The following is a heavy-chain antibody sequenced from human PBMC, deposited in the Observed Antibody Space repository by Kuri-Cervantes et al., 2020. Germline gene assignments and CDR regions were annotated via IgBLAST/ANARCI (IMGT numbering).Heavy chain of an antibody. CDR3: ARVFYYYGSGSPDLDY. Sequence: GSLRLSCTVSGGSISSSSYYWGWIRQPPGKGLEWIGSIYYSGSTYYNPSLKSRVTISVDTSKNQFSLKLSSVTAADTAVYYCARVFYYYGSGSPDLDYWGQGTLVTVSS. D-gene: IGHD3-10*01. V-gene: IGHV4-39*01. CDR2: IYYSGST. CDR1: GGSISSSSYY. J-gene: IGHJ4*02.